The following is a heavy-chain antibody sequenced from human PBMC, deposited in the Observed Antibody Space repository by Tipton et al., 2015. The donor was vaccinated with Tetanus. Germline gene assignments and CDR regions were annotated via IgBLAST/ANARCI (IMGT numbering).Heavy chain of an antibody. D-gene: IGHD3-22*01. J-gene: IGHJ3*01. CDR2: IYVTGAT. CDR1: GGSISNYY. CDR3: AREDVYYHDGSGFYAFDV. Sequence: TLSLTCSVSGGSISNYYWNWIRQPAGTGLEWIGRIYVTGATNHSPALQSRVTMSIDRAKNQLSLTLTSVTAADAAMYYCAREDVYYHDGSGFYAFDVWGRGTMVAVSS. V-gene: IGHV4-4*07.